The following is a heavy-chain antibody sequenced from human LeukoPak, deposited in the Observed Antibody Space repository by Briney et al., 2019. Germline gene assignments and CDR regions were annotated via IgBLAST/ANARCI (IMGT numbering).Heavy chain of an antibody. CDR3: ARGADWFDP. V-gene: IGHV4-59*01. J-gene: IGHJ5*02. CDR2: IYYSGST. CDR1: GGSISSYY. Sequence: PSETLSLTCTVSGGSISSYYCSWIRQPPEKGLEWIGYIYYSGSTNYNPSLKSRVPISVDTSKNQFSLKLSSVSAAHTAVYYCARGADWFDPRGQGTMATDSS.